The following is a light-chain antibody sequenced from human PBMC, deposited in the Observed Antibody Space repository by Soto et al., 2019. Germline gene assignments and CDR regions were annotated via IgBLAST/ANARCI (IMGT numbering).Light chain of an antibody. V-gene: IGLV2-14*01. Sequence: QSALTQPASVSRSPRQSITISCTGTSSDVGGYNYVSWYQQHPGKAPKLMIYDVSNRPSGVSNRFSGSKSGNTASLTISGLQVEDEADYYCSSYTSSSTLVFGTGTKLTVL. CDR3: SSYTSSSTLV. CDR2: DVS. J-gene: IGLJ1*01. CDR1: SSDVGGYNY.